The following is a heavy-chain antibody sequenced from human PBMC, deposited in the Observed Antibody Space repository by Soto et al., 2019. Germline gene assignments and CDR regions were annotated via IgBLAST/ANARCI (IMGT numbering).Heavy chain of an antibody. J-gene: IGHJ4*02. D-gene: IGHD3-16*02. V-gene: IGHV3-23*01. CDR3: AKGPPLLIGLRLGELSFYYFDY. CDR2: ISGSGGST. CDR1: GFTFSSYA. Sequence: GGSLRLSCAASGFTFSSYAMSWVRQAPGKGLEWVSAISGSGGSTYYADSVKGRFTISRDNSKNTLYLQMNSLRAEDTAVYYCAKGPPLLIGLRLGELSFYYFDYWGQGTLVTVSS.